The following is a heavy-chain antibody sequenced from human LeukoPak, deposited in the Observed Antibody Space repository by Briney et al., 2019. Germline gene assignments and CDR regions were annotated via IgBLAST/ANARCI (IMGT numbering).Heavy chain of an antibody. CDR2: ISYDGSNK. CDR1: GFTFSSYA. D-gene: IGHD3-3*01. V-gene: IGHV3-30-3*01. Sequence: GRSLRLSCSASGFTFSSYAMHWVRQAPGKGLEWVAVISYDGSNKYYADSVKGRFTISRDNSKNTLYLQMNSLRDDDTAVYYCARDHVLRVLEWSPPCGMDVGGQGTTVTVSS. J-gene: IGHJ6*02. CDR3: ARDHVLRVLEWSPPCGMDV.